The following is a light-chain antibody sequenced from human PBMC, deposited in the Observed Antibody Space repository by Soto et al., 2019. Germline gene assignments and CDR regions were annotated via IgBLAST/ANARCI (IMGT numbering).Light chain of an antibody. CDR3: SSYGGSTNFVV. J-gene: IGLJ2*01. CDR2: DVI. Sequence: QSALTQPPSASGSPGQSVTISCTGTSSDIGGNNFVSWYQHHPGKAPKLMLYDVIKRPSGVPARFSGSKSGNTASLTVSGLQAEDEADYYCSSYGGSTNFVVFGGGTKLTVL. CDR1: SSDIGGNNF. V-gene: IGLV2-8*01.